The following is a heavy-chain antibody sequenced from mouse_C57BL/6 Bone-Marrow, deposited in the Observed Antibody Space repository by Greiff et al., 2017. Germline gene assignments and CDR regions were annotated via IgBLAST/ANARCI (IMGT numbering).Heavy chain of an antibody. Sequence: VQGVESGPGLVQPSQSLSITCTVSGFSLTSYGVHWVRQSPGKGLEWLGVIWRGGSTDYNAAFMSRLSITKDNSKCQVFFKMNSLQADDTAIYYGAKRGGSSSWWYFDVWGTGTTVTVSS. CDR2: IWRGGST. J-gene: IGHJ1*03. CDR1: GFSLTSYG. D-gene: IGHD1-1*01. V-gene: IGHV2-5*01. CDR3: AKRGGSSSWWYFDV.